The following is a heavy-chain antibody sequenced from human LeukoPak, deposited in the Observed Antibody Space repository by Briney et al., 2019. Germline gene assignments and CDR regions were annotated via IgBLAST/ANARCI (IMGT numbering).Heavy chain of an antibody. D-gene: IGHD4-17*01. CDR2: IYCGDSDT. Sequence: GESLKISCEGSGYSFSTYWIAWVRQMPGKGLEWMGIIYCGDSDTRYSPSFQGQVTISADKSISTAYLQWSSLKASDTAMYYCARQRDYGDYDSWGQGTLVTVSS. CDR1: GYSFSTYW. CDR3: ARQRDYGDYDS. V-gene: IGHV5-51*01. J-gene: IGHJ5*01.